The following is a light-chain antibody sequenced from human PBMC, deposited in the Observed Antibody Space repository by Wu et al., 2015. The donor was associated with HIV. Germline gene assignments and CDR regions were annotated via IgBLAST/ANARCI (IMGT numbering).Light chain of an antibody. V-gene: IGKV3-20*01. J-gene: IGKJ1*01. CDR1: QSVSSSY. CDR2: GAS. CDR3: QQYGSSPLWT. Sequence: EIVLTQSPGTLSLSPGERAILSCRASQSVSSSYLVWYQQKPGQAPRLLIYGASSRATGIPDRFSGSGSGTDFSLTISRLEPEDVAVYYCQQYGSSPLWTFGQGTKVEIK.